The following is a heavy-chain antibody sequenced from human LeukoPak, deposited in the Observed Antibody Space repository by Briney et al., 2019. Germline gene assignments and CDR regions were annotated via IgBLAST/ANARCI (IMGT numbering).Heavy chain of an antibody. J-gene: IGHJ4*02. CDR3: AREKSTVTTGLGY. CDR2: IYSGVST. CDR1: GFTVSSNY. D-gene: IGHD4-17*01. V-gene: IGHV3-53*01. Sequence: PGGSLRLSCAASGFTVSSNYMSWVRQAPGKGLEWVSAIYSGVSTYYADSVKGRFTISRDSSKNTLYLQVNSLRVEDTAVYYCAREKSTVTTGLGYWGQGTLVTVSS.